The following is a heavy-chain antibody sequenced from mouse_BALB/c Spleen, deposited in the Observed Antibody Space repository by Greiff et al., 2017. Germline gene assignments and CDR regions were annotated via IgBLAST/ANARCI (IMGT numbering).Heavy chain of an antibody. CDR3: AKYGNYYAMDY. J-gene: IGHJ4*01. CDR1: GYTFTSYW. CDR2: INPSTGYT. V-gene: IGHV1-7*01. Sequence: QVHVKQSGAELAKPGASVKMSCKASGYTFTSYWMHWVKQRPGQGLEWIGYINPSTGYTEYNQKFKDKATLTADKSSSTAYMQLSSLTSEDSAVYYCAKYGNYYAMDYWGQGTSVTVSS. D-gene: IGHD2-10*02.